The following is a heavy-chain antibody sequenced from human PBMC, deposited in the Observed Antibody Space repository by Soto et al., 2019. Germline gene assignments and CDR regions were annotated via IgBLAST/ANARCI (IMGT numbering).Heavy chain of an antibody. CDR2: VHISGHS. CDR1: GGSVRAPDW. CDR3: SRVRQGCSANNCYFDP. J-gene: IGHJ5*01. Sequence: TLSLTCTLSGGSVRAPDWWNWVRQSPDKGLEWIAEVHISGHSNYNPSLRSRVSVSIDSSKNQFYLNLNSVTAADTAIYYCSRVRQGCSANNCYFDPWGQGTQVTVSS. V-gene: IGHV4-4*02. D-gene: IGHD1-1*01.